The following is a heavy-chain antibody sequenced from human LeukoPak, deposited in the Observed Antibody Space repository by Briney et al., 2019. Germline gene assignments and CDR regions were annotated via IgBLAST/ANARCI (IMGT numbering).Heavy chain of an antibody. CDR3: ARETSVY. V-gene: IGHV3-53*01. CDR2: LYSGGST. J-gene: IGHJ4*02. CDR1: GFSVSSNY. Sequence: GGSLRLSCAASGFSVSSNYMSWVRQAPGKGLEWISVLYSGGSTNYADSVKGRFTTSRDDSKNTLYLQMNSLRAEDTAVYFCARETSVYWGQGTLVTVSS.